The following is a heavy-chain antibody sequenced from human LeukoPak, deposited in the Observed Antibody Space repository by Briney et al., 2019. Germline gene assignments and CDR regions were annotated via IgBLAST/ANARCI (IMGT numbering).Heavy chain of an antibody. Sequence: PSGTLSLTCGVSGGSISNTNWWSWVRQPPGQGLEWIGEISLTGLTNYNPSLESRVSVSLDKSKNQLSLNLTSATAADTAVYYCSRENGAFSPFGYWGQGTLVTVPS. J-gene: IGHJ4*02. CDR3: SRENGAFSPFGY. CDR1: GGSISNTNW. V-gene: IGHV4-4*02. D-gene: IGHD2-8*01. CDR2: ISLTGLT.